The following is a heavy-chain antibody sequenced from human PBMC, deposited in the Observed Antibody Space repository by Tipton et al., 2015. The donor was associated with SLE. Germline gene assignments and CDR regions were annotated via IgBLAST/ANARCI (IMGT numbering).Heavy chain of an antibody. D-gene: IGHD2-15*01. J-gene: IGHJ4*02. V-gene: IGHV3-23*01. CDR1: GFTFSSYA. CDR3: AKDSPSIVVVVAAPFDY. CDR2: ISGSGGNT. Sequence: GSLRLSCAASGFTFSSYAMSWVRQAPGKGLEWVSAISGSGGNTYYADSVKGRFTISRDNSKNTLYLQMNSLRAEDTAVYYCAKDSPSIVVVVAAPFDYWGQGTLVTVSS.